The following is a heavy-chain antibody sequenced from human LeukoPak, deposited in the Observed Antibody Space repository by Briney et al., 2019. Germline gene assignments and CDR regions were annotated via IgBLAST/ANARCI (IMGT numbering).Heavy chain of an antibody. CDR1: GASISSSTYS. CDR3: ARHGNGYFSYLDY. D-gene: IGHD5-24*01. Sequence: SETLSLTCTVSGASISSSTYSWGWIRQPPGKGLEWIGTIYYSGSTYQNPSLWGRVTISVDTSKNQFSLRLSSVTAADTAVYYCARHGNGYFSYLDYWGQGTLVTVSS. V-gene: IGHV4-39*01. J-gene: IGHJ4*02. CDR2: IYYSGST.